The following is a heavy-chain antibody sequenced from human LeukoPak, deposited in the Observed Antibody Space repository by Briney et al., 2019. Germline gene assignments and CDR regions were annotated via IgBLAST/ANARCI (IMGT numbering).Heavy chain of an antibody. J-gene: IGHJ4*02. CDR2: ISGSGGST. D-gene: IGHD3-22*01. CDR1: GFTFTTYS. CDR3: AKDHDYYDSSGHFDY. Sequence: GGSLRLSCEASGFTFTTYSMTWVRQAPGKGLEWVSAISGSGGSTYYADSVKGRFTISRDNSKNTLYLQMNSLRAEDTAVYYCAKDHDYYDSSGHFDYWGQGTLVTVSS. V-gene: IGHV3-23*01.